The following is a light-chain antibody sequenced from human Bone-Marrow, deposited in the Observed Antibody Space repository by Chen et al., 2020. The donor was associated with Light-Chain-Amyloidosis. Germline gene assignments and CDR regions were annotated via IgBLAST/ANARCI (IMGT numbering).Light chain of an antibody. J-gene: IGLJ2*01. CDR1: IIGTFNL. CDR3: CSYGGYSTFV. Sequence: QSALTQPASVSGSPGRSITISCTGTIIGTFNLVSWYQQNPGNAPKLLIYEGSRRPSEVSDRFSGYTSGNTASLAIAGLETDDEADCYCCSYGGYSTFVFGGGTKLTVL. CDR2: EGS. V-gene: IGLV2-23*03.